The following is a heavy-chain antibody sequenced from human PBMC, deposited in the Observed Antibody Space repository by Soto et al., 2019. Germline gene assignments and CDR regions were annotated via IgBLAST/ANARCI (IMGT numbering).Heavy chain of an antibody. D-gene: IGHD3-22*01. CDR2: IIPIFGTA. J-gene: IGHJ4*03. CDR1: GGTFSSYA. CDR3: AWSPPYYYDSSGYYEGYFDY. V-gene: IGHV1-69*13. Sequence: SVKVSCKASGGTFSSYAISWVRQAPGQGLEWMGGIIPIFGTANYAQKFQGRVTITADESTSTAYMELSSLSSEDTAVYYCAWSPPYYYDSSGYYEGYFDYWG.